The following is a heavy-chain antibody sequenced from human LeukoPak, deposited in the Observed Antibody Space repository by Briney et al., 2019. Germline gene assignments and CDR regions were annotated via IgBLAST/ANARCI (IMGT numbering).Heavy chain of an antibody. CDR3: AREGYSGYDFPDY. D-gene: IGHD5-12*01. J-gene: IGHJ4*02. Sequence: SETLSLTCTVSGVSVSSSDNYWSWIRQSPGKGLEWIGYIYYSGSTYYNPSLKSRVTISVDRSKNQFSLKLSSVTAADTAVYYCAREGYSGYDFPDYWGQGTLVTVSS. CDR1: GVSVSSSDNY. V-gene: IGHV4-30-4*08. CDR2: IYYSGST.